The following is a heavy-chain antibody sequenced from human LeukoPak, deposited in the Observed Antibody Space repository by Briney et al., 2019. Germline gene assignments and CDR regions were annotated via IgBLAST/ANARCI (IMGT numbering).Heavy chain of an antibody. Sequence: SQTLSLTCTVSGGSISSGSYYWSWIRQPAGKGLEWIGRIYTSGSTNYDPSLKSRVTISVDTSKNQFSLKLSSVTAADTAVYYCARVISGWYLFDYWGQGTLVTVSS. D-gene: IGHD6-19*01. CDR3: ARVISGWYLFDY. CDR2: IYTSGST. V-gene: IGHV4-61*02. CDR1: GGSISSGSYY. J-gene: IGHJ4*02.